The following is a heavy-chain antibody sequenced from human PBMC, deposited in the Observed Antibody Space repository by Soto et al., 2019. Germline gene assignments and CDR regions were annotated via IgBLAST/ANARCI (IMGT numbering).Heavy chain of an antibody. CDR3: ASALFGRGGGCSLDP. V-gene: IGHV4-61*01. CDR1: GGSVSSGNYY. D-gene: IGHD2-15*01. Sequence: PSETLSLTCSVSGGSVSSGNYYWSWIRQPPGKGLEWIGYIYYTGSTNYNPSLKSRVTISVDTSKNQFSLTLSSVTAADTAVYYCASALFGRGGGCSLDPWGEETLVTFP. J-gene: IGHJ5*02. CDR2: IYYTGST.